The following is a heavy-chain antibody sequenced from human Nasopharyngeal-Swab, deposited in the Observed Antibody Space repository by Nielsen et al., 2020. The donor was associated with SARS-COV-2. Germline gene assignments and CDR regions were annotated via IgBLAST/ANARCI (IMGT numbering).Heavy chain of an antibody. V-gene: IGHV4-39*01. Sequence: PGKGLEWIGSIYYSGSTYYNPSLKSRFTISVDTSKNQFSLKLSSVTAADTAVYYCARRGRIAVAGCFDYWGQGTLVTVSS. J-gene: IGHJ4*02. CDR3: ARRGRIAVAGCFDY. CDR2: IYYSGST. D-gene: IGHD6-19*01.